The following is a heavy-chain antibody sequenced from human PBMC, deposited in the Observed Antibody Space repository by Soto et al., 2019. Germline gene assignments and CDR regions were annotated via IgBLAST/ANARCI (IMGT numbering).Heavy chain of an antibody. V-gene: IGHV3-33*01. J-gene: IGHJ4*02. Sequence: QVQLVESGGGVVQPGRSLRLSCAASGFTFSSYGMHWVRQAPGKGLEWVAVIWYDGSNKYYADSVKGRVTISRDNSKNTLYLQMNSLRAEDTAVYYCARPNSIVATRRYYFDYWGQGTLVTVSS. D-gene: IGHD5-12*01. CDR3: ARPNSIVATRRYYFDY. CDR2: IWYDGSNK. CDR1: GFTFSSYG.